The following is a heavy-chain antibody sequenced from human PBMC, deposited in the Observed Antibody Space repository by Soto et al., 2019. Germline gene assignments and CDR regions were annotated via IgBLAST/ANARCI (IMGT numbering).Heavy chain of an antibody. V-gene: IGHV3-53*01. CDR1: GFTVSSNY. CDR2: IYSGGST. CDR3: ARVAGTPTTVTFYYYGMDV. Sequence: PGGSLRLSCAASGFTVSSNYMSWVRQAPGKGLEWVSVIYSGGSTYYADSVKGRFTISRDNSKNTLYLQMNSLRAEDTAVYYCARVAGTPTTVTFYYYGMDVWGQGTTVTVSS. J-gene: IGHJ6*02. D-gene: IGHD4-17*01.